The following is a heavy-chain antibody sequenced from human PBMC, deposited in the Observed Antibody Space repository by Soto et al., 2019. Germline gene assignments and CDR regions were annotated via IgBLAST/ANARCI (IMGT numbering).Heavy chain of an antibody. CDR1: GFTFSSYD. Sequence: EVQLVESGGGLVQPGGSLRLSCAASGFTFSSYDMHWVRQPPGKGLEWVSAIGPAGDTYYPGSVQGRFTISRDNAKNSLYLQVNTLRAGDTAIYYCATGGWGSSLYEGGSRIDYWGQGTLVTVSS. CDR3: ATGGWGSSLYEGGSRIDY. D-gene: IGHD3-16*01. V-gene: IGHV3-13*01. J-gene: IGHJ4*02. CDR2: IGPAGDT.